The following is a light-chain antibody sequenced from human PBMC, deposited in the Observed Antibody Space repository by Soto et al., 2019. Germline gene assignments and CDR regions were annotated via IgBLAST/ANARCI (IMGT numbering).Light chain of an antibody. CDR2: LNSDGSH. J-gene: IGLJ3*02. Sequence: QSVLTQSPSASASLGASVKLTCTLSSGHSNYAIAWHQQQPEKGPRYLMNLNSDGSHTKGDGIPDRFSGSSSAAERYLTISSLQSDDEADYYCHTWATGIRVFGGGTQLTVL. CDR3: HTWATGIRV. V-gene: IGLV4-69*01. CDR1: SGHSNYA.